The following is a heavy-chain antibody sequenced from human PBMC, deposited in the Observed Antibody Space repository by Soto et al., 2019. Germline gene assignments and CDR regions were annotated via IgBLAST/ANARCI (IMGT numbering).Heavy chain of an antibody. D-gene: IGHD3-22*01. CDR3: AKRVGDYYDSSGYAYYYYGMDV. CDR2: ISGSGGST. V-gene: IGHV3-23*01. J-gene: IGHJ6*02. CDR1: GFTFSSYA. Sequence: GGSLRLSCAASGFTFSSYAMSWVRQAPGKGLEWVSAISGSGGSTYYADSVKGRFTISRDNSKNTLYLQMNSLRAEDTAVYYCAKRVGDYYDSSGYAYYYYGMDVWGQGTTVTVSS.